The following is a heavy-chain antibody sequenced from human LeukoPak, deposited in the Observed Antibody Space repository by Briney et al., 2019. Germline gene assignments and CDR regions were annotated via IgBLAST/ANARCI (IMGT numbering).Heavy chain of an antibody. CDR2: ISGSGGST. D-gene: IGHD5-18*01. V-gene: IGHV3-23*01. CDR1: GFTFSSYA. J-gene: IGHJ4*02. CDR3: ARVNTDDYFDY. Sequence: GGSLRLSCAASGFTFSSYAMSWVRQAPGKGLEWVSAISGSGGSTYYADSVKGRFTISRDNSKNTLYLQMNSLRAEDTAVYNCARVNTDDYFDYWGQGTLVTVSS.